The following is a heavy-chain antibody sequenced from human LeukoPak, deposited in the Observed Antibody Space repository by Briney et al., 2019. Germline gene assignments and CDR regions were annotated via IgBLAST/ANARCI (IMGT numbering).Heavy chain of an antibody. D-gene: IGHD4-23*01. V-gene: IGHV3-23*01. Sequence: GGSLRLSCAGSGFTFSSYGMIWVRQAPGKGLEWVSGISTSGDYPAYADSVKGRFTISRDNSKNTLHLQMNSLRAEDAAVYFCATRQQVTSGLDVWGQGTTVTVSS. CDR3: ATRQQVTSGLDV. J-gene: IGHJ6*02. CDR2: ISTSGDYP. CDR1: GFTFSSYG.